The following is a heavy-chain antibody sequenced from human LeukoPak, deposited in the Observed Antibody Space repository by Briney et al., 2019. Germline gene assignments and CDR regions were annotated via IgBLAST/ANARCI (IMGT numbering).Heavy chain of an antibody. CDR3: ARVIAVAGTRYYYAMDV. Sequence: SETLTLTCTVSGGSISSYYWSWIRQPAGQGLEWIGRTYTSVSTNYNPSLKSRVTMSVDTSKNQFSLKLSSVTAADRAVYYCARVIAVAGTRYYYAMDVWGQGTTVTVSS. V-gene: IGHV4-4*07. J-gene: IGHJ6*02. CDR1: GGSISSYY. CDR2: TYTSVST. D-gene: IGHD6-19*01.